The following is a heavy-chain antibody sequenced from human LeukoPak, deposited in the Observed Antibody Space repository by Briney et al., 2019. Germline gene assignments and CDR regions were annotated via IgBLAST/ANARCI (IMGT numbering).Heavy chain of an antibody. CDR2: LCSGGST. D-gene: IGHD5-18*01. Sequence: PGGSLRLPCAASGFTVSSNCMTWVRQAPGMGLEWVSVLCSGGSTYYADSVKGRFTISTDNSKNTLYLQMNSLRAEDTAVYYCARKVGYGYALDYWGQGTLVTVSS. CDR1: GFTVSSNC. CDR3: ARKVGYGYALDY. V-gene: IGHV3-53*01. J-gene: IGHJ4*02.